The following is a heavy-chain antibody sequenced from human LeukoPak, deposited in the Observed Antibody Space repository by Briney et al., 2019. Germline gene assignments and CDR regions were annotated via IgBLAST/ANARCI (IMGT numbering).Heavy chain of an antibody. J-gene: IGHJ6*02. CDR2: INPYNGNT. V-gene: IGHV1-18*01. D-gene: IGHD3-10*01. CDR3: ARDLGGENGMDV. CDR1: GYTFNSYG. Sequence: ASVRVSCKTSGYTFNSYGISWVRQAPGQGLAWMGWINPYNGNTNYAQNLQGRVTMTTDTSTSTAYMELSSLRSEDTAVYYCARDLGGENGMDVWGQGTTVTVSS.